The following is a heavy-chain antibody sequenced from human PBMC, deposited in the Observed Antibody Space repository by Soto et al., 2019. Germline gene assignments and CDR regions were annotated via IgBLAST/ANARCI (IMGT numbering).Heavy chain of an antibody. CDR3: AKGGDEVVATHKDAFDV. Sequence: EVQLLESGGGLVQAGGSLRLSCAASGFTFSSYAMSWVRQAPGKGLEWVSAISGSGGTTYYADSVKGRFTISRDNSKNTLYLQMNSLRAEDTAVYYCAKGGDEVVATHKDAFDVWGQGTMVTVSS. J-gene: IGHJ3*01. CDR2: ISGSGGTT. CDR1: GFTFSSYA. V-gene: IGHV3-23*01. D-gene: IGHD2-15*01.